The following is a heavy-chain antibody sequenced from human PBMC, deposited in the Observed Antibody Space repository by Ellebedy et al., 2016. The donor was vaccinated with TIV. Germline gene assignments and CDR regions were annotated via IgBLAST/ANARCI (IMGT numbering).Heavy chain of an antibody. CDR2: INSDGSST. J-gene: IGHJ6*02. Sequence: GESLKISCAASGFTFSSYWMHWVRQAPGKGLVWVSRINSDGSSTSYADSVKGRFTISRDNAKNTLYLQMNSLRAEDTAVYYCARDEYYYGMDVWGQGTTVTVSS. V-gene: IGHV3-74*01. CDR3: ARDEYYYGMDV. CDR1: GFTFSSYW.